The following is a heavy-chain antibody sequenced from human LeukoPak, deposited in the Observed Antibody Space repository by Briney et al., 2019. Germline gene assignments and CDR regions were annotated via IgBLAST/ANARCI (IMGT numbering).Heavy chain of an antibody. V-gene: IGHV3-7*01. D-gene: IGHD6-19*01. CDR1: GFTFSDFW. CDR2: IKQDGSEK. Sequence: QPGGSLRLSCAASGFTFSDFWMNWVRQAPGKGLEWVASIKQDGSEKYYVDSVKGRFSISRDNAKSSLHLQMNSLRAEDTAVYYCARDHTVDGLVFDYWGQGILVTVSS. CDR3: ARDHTVDGLVFDY. J-gene: IGHJ4*02.